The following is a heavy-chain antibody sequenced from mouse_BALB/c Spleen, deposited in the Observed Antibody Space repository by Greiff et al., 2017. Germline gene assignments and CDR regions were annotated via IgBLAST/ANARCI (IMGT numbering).Heavy chain of an antibody. J-gene: IGHJ3*01. V-gene: IGHV2-9*02. D-gene: IGHD4-1*01. CDR3: ARDRGSGASWFAY. CDR2: IWAGGST. Sequence: QVQLKQSGPGLVAPSQSLSITCTVSGFSLTSYGVHWVRQPPGKGLEWLGVIWAGGSTNYNSALMSRLSISKDNSKSQVFLKMNSLQTDDTAMYYCARDRGSGASWFAYWGQGTLVTVSA. CDR1: GFSLTSYG.